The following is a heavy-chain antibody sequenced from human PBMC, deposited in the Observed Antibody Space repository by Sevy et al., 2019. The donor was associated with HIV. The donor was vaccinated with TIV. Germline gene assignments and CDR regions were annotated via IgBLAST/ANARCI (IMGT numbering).Heavy chain of an antibody. CDR1: GGTFSSYA. J-gene: IGHJ6*02. CDR3: ARDGTYYYDSSGYKDYYYYGMDV. Sequence: ASVKVSCKASGGTFSSYAISWVRQAPGQGLEWMGGIIPIFGTANYAEKLQGRVTITAGESTSTAYMELSSLRSEDTAVYYCARDGTYYYDSSGYKDYYYYGMDVWGQGTTVTVSS. D-gene: IGHD3-22*01. CDR2: IIPIFGTA. V-gene: IGHV1-69*13.